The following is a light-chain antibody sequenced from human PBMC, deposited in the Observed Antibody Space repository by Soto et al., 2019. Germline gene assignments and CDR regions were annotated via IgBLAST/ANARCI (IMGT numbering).Light chain of an antibody. J-gene: IGKJ3*01. Sequence: EIVMTQSPATLSVSPGERATLSCRASQSVSSNLAWYQQNPGQAPRLLIYGASTRATGIPARFSGSGSGTEFTLTISSLQSEDFAVYYCQQYNNWPPGITFGPGTKVHIK. CDR2: GAS. CDR3: QQYNNWPPGIT. CDR1: QSVSSN. V-gene: IGKV3-15*01.